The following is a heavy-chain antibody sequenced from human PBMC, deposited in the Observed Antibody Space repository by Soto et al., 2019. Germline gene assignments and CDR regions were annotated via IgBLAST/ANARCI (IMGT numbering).Heavy chain of an antibody. CDR1: GGTFSSYT. CDR3: ARGKGWELNYAFDI. J-gene: IGHJ3*02. V-gene: IGHV1-69*02. D-gene: IGHD1-26*01. Sequence: GASVKVSCKASGGTFSSYTISWVRQAPGQGLEWMGRIIPILGIANYAQKFQGRVTITADKSTSTAYMELSNLRSENTAVYYCARGKGWELNYAFDIRGQGTMVTVSS. CDR2: IIPILGIA.